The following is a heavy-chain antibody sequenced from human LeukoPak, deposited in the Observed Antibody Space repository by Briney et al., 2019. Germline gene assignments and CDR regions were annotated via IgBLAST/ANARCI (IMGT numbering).Heavy chain of an antibody. D-gene: IGHD4-17*01. CDR2: IYYSGST. Sequence: PSETLSLTCTVSGGSISSYYWSWIRQPAGKGLEWIGYIYYSGSTNYNPSLKSRVTISVDTSKNQFSLKLSSVTAADTAVYYCARRKDYGDYVDYWGQGTLVTVSS. J-gene: IGHJ4*02. V-gene: IGHV4-59*01. CDR3: ARRKDYGDYVDY. CDR1: GGSISSYY.